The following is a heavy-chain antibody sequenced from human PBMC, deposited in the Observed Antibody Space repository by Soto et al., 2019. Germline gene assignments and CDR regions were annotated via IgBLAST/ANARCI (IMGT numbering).Heavy chain of an antibody. CDR2: VIGSCVNV. V-gene: IGHV3-23*01. CDR1: GFTFSNYA. Sequence: GGSLRLSCTASGFTFSNYAINGVRLAPGKRLEWVSSVIGSCVNVFYADSVKGRFTISRDNSKNTVYLEMNSLRADDTAEYFCAKGSAFECKGAICYPFDHWGRGTLVAVSS. J-gene: IGHJ4*02. D-gene: IGHD3-10*01. CDR3: AKGSAFECKGAICYPFDH.